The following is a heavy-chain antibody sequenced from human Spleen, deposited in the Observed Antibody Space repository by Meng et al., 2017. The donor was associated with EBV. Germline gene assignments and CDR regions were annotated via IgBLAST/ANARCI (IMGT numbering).Heavy chain of an antibody. CDR3: ARDDSRYFDQ. CDR2: IYYGGST. D-gene: IGHD3-22*01. CDR1: GGSFDSLNYY. V-gene: IGHV4-30-4*01. Sequence: VPLPESVPGLVKPSQTLSLTCAVSGGSFDSLNYYWSWIRQPPGKGLEWIGHIYYGGSTFYNPSLKSRVTISIDTSKNQFSLKLTSVTATDTAVYFCARDDSRYFDQWGQGTLVTVSS. J-gene: IGHJ4*02.